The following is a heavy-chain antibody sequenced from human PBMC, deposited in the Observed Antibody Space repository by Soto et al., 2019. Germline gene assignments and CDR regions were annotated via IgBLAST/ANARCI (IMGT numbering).Heavy chain of an antibody. J-gene: IGHJ6*02. CDR3: ARDRAGKGGPDYYYYYGMDV. CDR1: GGTFSSYA. V-gene: IGHV1-69*01. D-gene: IGHD6-19*01. Sequence: QVQLVQSGAEVKKPGSSVKVSCKASGGTFSSYAISWVRQAPGQGLEWMGGIIPIFGTANYAQKFQGRVTITADESTSTAYMELSSLRSEDTAVYYCARDRAGKGGPDYYYYYGMDVWGQGTTVTVSS. CDR2: IIPIFGTA.